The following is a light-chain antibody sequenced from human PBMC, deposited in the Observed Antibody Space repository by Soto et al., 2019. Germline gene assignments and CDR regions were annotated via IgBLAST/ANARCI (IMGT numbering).Light chain of an antibody. CDR1: QGISSY. CDR3: QQYYSYPPT. V-gene: IGKV1-8*01. J-gene: IGKJ1*01. Sequence: SLSASTGDRVTITCRASQGISSYLAWYQQKPGKAPKLLIYAASTLQSGVPSRFSGSGSGTDFTLTISCLQSEDFATYYCQQYYSYPPTFGQGTKVDIK. CDR2: AAS.